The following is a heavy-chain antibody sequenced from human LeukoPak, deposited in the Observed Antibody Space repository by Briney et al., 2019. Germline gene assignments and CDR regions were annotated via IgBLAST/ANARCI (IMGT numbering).Heavy chain of an antibody. V-gene: IGHV4-34*01. Sequence: SETLSLTCAVYGGSFSGYYWSWIRQPPGKGLEWIGEINHSGSTNCNPSLKSRVTISVDTSKNQFSLKLSSVTAAGTAVYYCARGGKQQLVHYYYGMDVWGKGTTVTVSS. J-gene: IGHJ6*04. CDR2: INHSGST. CDR1: GGSFSGYY. CDR3: ARGGKQQLVHYYYGMDV. D-gene: IGHD6-13*01.